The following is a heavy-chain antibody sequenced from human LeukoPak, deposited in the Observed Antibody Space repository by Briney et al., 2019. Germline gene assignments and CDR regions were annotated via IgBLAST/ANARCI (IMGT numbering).Heavy chain of an antibody. Sequence: PGGSLRLSCAASGFTFSSFAMTWVRQAPGKGLEWVAVISGSGGTTYYADSVKGRFTISRDNSKNTLYLQMNSLRAEDTAVYYCAKNRYSGNYYAVDYWGQGTPVTVSS. V-gene: IGHV3-23*01. J-gene: IGHJ4*02. CDR3: AKNRYSGNYYAVDY. CDR1: GFTFSSFA. D-gene: IGHD5-12*01. CDR2: ISGSGGTT.